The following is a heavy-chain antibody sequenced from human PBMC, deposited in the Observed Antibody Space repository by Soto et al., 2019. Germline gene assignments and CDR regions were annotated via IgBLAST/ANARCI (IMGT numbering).Heavy chain of an antibody. J-gene: IGHJ2*01. D-gene: IGHD5-18*01. CDR1: GFTFSSYA. V-gene: IGHV3-30-3*01. Sequence: QVQLVESGGGVVQPGRSLRLSCAASGFTFSSYAMHWVRQAPGKGLEWVAVISYDGSNKYYADSVKGRFTISRDNSKNTLYLQMYSLRAEDTAVYYCARGTAMATYWYFDLWGRGTLVTVSS. CDR3: ARGTAMATYWYFDL. CDR2: ISYDGSNK.